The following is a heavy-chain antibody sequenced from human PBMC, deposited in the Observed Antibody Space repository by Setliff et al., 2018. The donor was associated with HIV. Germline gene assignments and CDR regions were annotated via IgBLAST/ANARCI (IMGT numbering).Heavy chain of an antibody. CDR1: GYTFTGWY. D-gene: IGHD6-19*01. CDR2: INPNSGAT. V-gene: IGHV1-2*02. CDR3: ARDSGVSSGWKNWFDS. J-gene: IGHJ5*01. Sequence: GASVKVSCKASGYTFTGWYMHWVRQAPGQGLEWMGWINPNSGATNYAQKFQGRVTITTDESTSTAYMDLSSLRSEDTAVYYCARDSGVSSGWKNWFDSWGQGTLVTVSS.